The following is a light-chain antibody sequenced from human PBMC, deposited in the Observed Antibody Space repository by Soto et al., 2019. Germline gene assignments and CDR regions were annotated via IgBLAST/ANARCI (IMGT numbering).Light chain of an antibody. CDR1: QSIRSW. V-gene: IGKV1-5*03. J-gene: IGKJ4*01. Sequence: DFPMTQSPSTLSASVGDRVTITCRASQSIRSWLAWYQQKPGKAPKLLIYKASSLQSGVPSRFSGSGSGTEFTLTISGLQPDDFATYYCQQYHSFPLTFGGGTKVEIK. CDR2: KAS. CDR3: QQYHSFPLT.